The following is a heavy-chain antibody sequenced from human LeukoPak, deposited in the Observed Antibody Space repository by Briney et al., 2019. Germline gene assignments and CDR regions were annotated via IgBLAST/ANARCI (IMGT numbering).Heavy chain of an antibody. V-gene: IGHV1-69*13. CDR2: IIPIFGTA. Sequence: ASVKFSCKASEGTFSSYAISWVRQAPGQGLEWMGGIIPIFGTANYAQKFQGRVTITADESTRTAYIELRRLRSEDTAVYYCARDYKGYFDSNGYSSQVNWFDPWGQGTLVTVSS. CDR1: EGTFSSYA. J-gene: IGHJ5*02. D-gene: IGHD3-22*01. CDR3: ARDYKGYFDSNGYSSQVNWFDP.